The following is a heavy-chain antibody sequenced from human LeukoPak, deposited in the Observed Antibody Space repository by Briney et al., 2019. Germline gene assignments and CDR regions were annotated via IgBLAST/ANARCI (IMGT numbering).Heavy chain of an antibody. J-gene: IGHJ6*03. D-gene: IGHD3-10*01. CDR3: ARERITMVRGPRKTSMDV. CDR2: IYYSGST. CDR1: GGSISSSSYY. Sequence: KPSETVSLPCTVSGGSISSSSYYWGWIRQPPGKGLEWIGSIYYSGSTYYNPSLKSRVTMSVDTSKNQFSLKLSSVTAADTAVYYCARERITMVRGPRKTSMDVWGKGTTVTISS. V-gene: IGHV4-39*07.